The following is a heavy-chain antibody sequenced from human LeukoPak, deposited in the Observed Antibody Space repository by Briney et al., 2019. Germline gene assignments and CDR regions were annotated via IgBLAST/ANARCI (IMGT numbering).Heavy chain of an antibody. V-gene: IGHV1-8*03. CDR3: VRAAKCSGGGCDSKEYVYYFDY. Sequence: GASVKVSCKASGYIFSNNDINWVRQATGQGLEWMGWMNPISGNTGFAQKFQGRVTITRDTSISTAYMEVSSLRSDDTAVYFCVRAAKCSGGGCDSKEYVYYFDYWGQGTLVTVSS. J-gene: IGHJ4*02. CDR2: MNPISGNT. CDR1: GYIFSNND. D-gene: IGHD6-25*01.